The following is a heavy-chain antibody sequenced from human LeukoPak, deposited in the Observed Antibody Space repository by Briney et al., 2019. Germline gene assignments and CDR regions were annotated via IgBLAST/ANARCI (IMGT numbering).Heavy chain of an antibody. CDR3: ASPVMTTMIAFDI. Sequence: GESLKISCRGSGYSFTSYWIGWVRQMPGKGLEWMGIIYPGDSDIRYSPSFQGQVTISADKSISTAYLQWSSLKASDTAMYYCASPVMTTMIAFDIWGQGTMVTVSS. D-gene: IGHD4-17*01. V-gene: IGHV5-51*01. CDR1: GYSFTSYW. J-gene: IGHJ3*02. CDR2: IYPGDSDI.